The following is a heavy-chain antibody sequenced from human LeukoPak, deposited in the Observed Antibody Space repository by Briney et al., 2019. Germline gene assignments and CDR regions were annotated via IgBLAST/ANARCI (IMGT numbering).Heavy chain of an antibody. Sequence: ASVKVSCKASGYTFTSYGISRVRQAPGQGLEWMGWISAYNGNTNYAQKLQGRVTMTTDTSTSTAYMELRSLRSDDTAVYYCARDFIPAAISEGWFDPWGQGTLVTVSS. CDR2: ISAYNGNT. D-gene: IGHD2-2*02. CDR3: ARDFIPAAISEGWFDP. J-gene: IGHJ5*02. V-gene: IGHV1-18*01. CDR1: GYTFTSYG.